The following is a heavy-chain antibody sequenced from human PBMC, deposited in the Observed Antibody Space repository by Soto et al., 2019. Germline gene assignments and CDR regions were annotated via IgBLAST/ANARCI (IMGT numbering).Heavy chain of an antibody. V-gene: IGHV4-61*01. CDR2: VHSSGIT. D-gene: IGHD3-16*01. J-gene: IGHJ5*02. CDR3: ARGLTMGQLPSHFDH. Sequence: SETVSLTCTVSGGSVSNDNFYWSWIRQPPGKGLEWIGYVHSSGITNYNPSLKRRVTISVDTSRNQFSLRLSSVTAADTAVYYCARGLTMGQLPSHFDHWGQGTLVTVSS. CDR1: GGSVSNDNFY.